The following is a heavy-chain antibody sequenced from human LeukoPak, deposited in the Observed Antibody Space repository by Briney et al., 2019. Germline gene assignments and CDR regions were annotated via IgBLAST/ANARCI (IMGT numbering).Heavy chain of an antibody. Sequence: SETLSLTCAVSGGSISSSNWWSWVRQPPGKGLEWIGEIYHSGSTNYNPSLKSRVTISVDTSKNQFSLKLSSVTAADTAVYYCARGLAVAVDYWGQGTLVTVSS. D-gene: IGHD6-19*01. CDR1: GGSISSSNW. V-gene: IGHV4-4*02. CDR3: ARGLAVAVDY. CDR2: IYHSGST. J-gene: IGHJ4*02.